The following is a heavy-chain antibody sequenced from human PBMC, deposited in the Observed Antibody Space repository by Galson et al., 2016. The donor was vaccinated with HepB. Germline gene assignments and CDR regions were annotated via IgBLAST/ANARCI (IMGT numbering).Heavy chain of an antibody. D-gene: IGHD5-24*01. CDR2: IYPGDSDT. J-gene: IGHJ3*02. CDR3: ARLGGRDGYKRIVGAFDI. Sequence: QSGAEVKKPGESLRISCKASGFSFSSYWIGWVRQMPGKGLEWMGTIYPGDSDTRDSPSFQGQVTISADRSINTAYLQWSSLKASDTAMYYCARLGGRDGYKRIVGAFDIWGQATMVTVSA. CDR1: GFSFSSYW. V-gene: IGHV5-51*01.